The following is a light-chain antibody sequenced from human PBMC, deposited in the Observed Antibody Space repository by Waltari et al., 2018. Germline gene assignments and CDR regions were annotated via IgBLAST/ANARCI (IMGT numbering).Light chain of an antibody. CDR2: GAS. J-gene: IGKJ1*01. V-gene: IGKV3-20*01. Sequence: DIVLTPSPGTLSLSPGERATPSCRASQSVGSNYLPWYHQKPGHAPRLRISGASSRATGIPERFSGSGSGTDFNLKILSLEPEDFAVYYCQQYATSPWTSGQGTKVELK. CDR3: QQYATSPWT. CDR1: QSVGSNY.